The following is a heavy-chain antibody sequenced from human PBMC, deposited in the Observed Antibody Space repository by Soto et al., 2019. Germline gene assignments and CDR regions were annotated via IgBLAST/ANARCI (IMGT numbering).Heavy chain of an antibody. Sequence: QVQLQESGPGLVMPSETLSLTCTVSGGSISGLSYFWSWIRQLPGKGLEWIGYISNSGTTYYNPSLTSRLTISLHTSTNQFPLRLRSVTAADPAVYYCATSWGAGHDANGFHIWGQGTVLTVSS. J-gene: IGHJ3*02. CDR3: ATSWGAGHDANGFHI. CDR1: GGSISGLSYF. V-gene: IGHV4-31*03. CDR2: ISNSGTT. D-gene: IGHD6-13*01.